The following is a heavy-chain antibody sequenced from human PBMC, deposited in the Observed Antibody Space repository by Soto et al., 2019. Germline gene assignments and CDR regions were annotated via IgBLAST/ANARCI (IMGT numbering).Heavy chain of an antibody. D-gene: IGHD1-26*01. CDR3: ARQYHSGSYFRVVRQSFGS. Sequence: SETLSLTCTVSGGSISSYYWSWIRQPPGKGLEWIGYIYYSGSTNYNPSHKSRVNKSVATSKNHFSLKLSSVTSADTAVFYFARQYHSGSYFRVVRQSFGSWGQGTLVTVSS. CDR2: IYYSGST. V-gene: IGHV4-59*08. CDR1: GGSISSYY. J-gene: IGHJ4*02.